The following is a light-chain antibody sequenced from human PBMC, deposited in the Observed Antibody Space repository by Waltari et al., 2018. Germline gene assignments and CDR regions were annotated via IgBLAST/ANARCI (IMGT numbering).Light chain of an antibody. V-gene: IGKV3-15*01. Sequence: ETVITQSPATLSVSPGDTATLSCSASQRVSSNLAWYHQKPGQAPRLLIYGASTRATGIPARFSGSGSGTEFTLTISSLQSEDFAVYFCQQYNNWPPITFGQGTRLEIK. CDR1: QRVSSN. J-gene: IGKJ5*01. CDR3: QQYNNWPPIT. CDR2: GAS.